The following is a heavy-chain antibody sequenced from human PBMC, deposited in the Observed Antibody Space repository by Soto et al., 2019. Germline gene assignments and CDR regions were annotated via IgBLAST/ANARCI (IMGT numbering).Heavy chain of an antibody. CDR2: MNPNSGNT. J-gene: IGHJ5*02. Sequence: QVQQVQSGAEVKKPGASVKVSYKASGYTFTSYDMNWVRQATGQGLEWMGWMNPNSGNTGYAQKCQGRVTMTRNTSISTAYREMSSLRSEDTAVYYCARGGITMIVVVPNWFDPWGQGTLVTVSS. D-gene: IGHD3-22*01. V-gene: IGHV1-8*01. CDR1: GYTFTSYD. CDR3: ARGGITMIVVVPNWFDP.